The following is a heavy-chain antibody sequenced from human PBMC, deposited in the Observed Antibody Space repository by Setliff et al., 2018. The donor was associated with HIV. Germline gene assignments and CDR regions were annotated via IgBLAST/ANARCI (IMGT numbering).Heavy chain of an antibody. Sequence: PGESLKISCKGSGYSFTSYWIGWVRQMPGKGLEWMGTIYPGDSDTRYSPSFQGQVTISADKSISTAYLQWSSLKASDTAMYYCARNPTSRLGELSGFDPWGQGTLVTVSS. CDR2: IYPGDSDT. D-gene: IGHD3-16*02. CDR3: ARNPTSRLGELSGFDP. CDR1: GYSFTSYW. V-gene: IGHV5-51*01. J-gene: IGHJ5*02.